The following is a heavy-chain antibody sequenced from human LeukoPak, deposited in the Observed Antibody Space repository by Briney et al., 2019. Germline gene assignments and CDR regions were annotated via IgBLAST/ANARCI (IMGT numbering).Heavy chain of an antibody. D-gene: IGHD3-10*01. J-gene: IGHJ4*02. CDR3: ARVGDRRAGFDY. Sequence: SETLSLTCTVSGGSISSSSYYWGWIRQPPGKGLEWIGSIYYSGSTYYNSSLKSRVTISVDTSKNQFSLKLSSVTAADTAVYYCARVGDRRAGFDYWGQGTLVTVSS. V-gene: IGHV4-39*07. CDR1: GGSISSSSYY. CDR2: IYYSGST.